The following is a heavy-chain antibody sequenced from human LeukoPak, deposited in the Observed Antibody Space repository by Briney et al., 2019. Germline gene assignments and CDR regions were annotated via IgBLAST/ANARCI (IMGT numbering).Heavy chain of an antibody. V-gene: IGHV3-11*06. Sequence: DSVRGRFTISRDNAKNSLYLQMNSLRAEDTAVYYCARVAVVPAANLIDYWGQGTLVTVSS. CDR3: ARVAVVPAANLIDY. D-gene: IGHD2-2*01. J-gene: IGHJ4*02.